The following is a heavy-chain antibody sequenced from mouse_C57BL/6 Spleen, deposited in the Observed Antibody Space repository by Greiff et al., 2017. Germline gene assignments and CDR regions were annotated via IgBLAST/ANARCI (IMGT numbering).Heavy chain of an antibody. CDR3: ARRDYYGSRNYYAMDY. J-gene: IGHJ4*01. CDR1: GYTFTSYW. Sequence: QVQLQQPGAELVKPGASVKLSCKASGYTFTSYWMHWVKQRPGQGLEWIGMIHPNSGSTNYNEKFKSKATLTVDKSSSTAYMQLSSLTSEDSAVYYWARRDYYGSRNYYAMDYWGQGTSVTVSS. D-gene: IGHD1-1*01. CDR2: IHPNSGST. V-gene: IGHV1-64*01.